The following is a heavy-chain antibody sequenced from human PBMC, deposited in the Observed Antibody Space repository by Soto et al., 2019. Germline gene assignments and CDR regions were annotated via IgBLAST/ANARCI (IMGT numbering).Heavy chain of an antibody. CDR2: IKSKTDGGTT. J-gene: IGHJ6*02. D-gene: IGHD4-17*01. V-gene: IGHV3-15*07. Sequence: EVQLVESGGGLVKPGGSLRLSCAASGFTFSNAWMNWVRQAPGKGLEWVGRIKSKTDGGTTDYAAPVKGRFTISRDDSKNTLYLQMNSLKTEDTAVYYCTTGRGYGDYVCLYVWGQGTTVTVSS. CDR3: TTGRGYGDYVCLYV. CDR1: GFTFSNAW.